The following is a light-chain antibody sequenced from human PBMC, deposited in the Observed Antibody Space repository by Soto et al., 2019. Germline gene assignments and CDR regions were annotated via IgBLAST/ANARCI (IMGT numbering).Light chain of an antibody. CDR2: ENT. CDR1: ISNIGAGFD. V-gene: IGLV1-40*01. J-gene: IGLJ3*02. CDR3: NSYDSGLSGSV. Sequence: QCLLTQTPSLSGAPGQRFTIACTGTISNIGAGFDVNWYQLRPGTAPKLLIFENTKRPSGVPDRFSGSKSGTSVSLAIAGLQAEDEADYYCNSYDSGLSGSVFGGGTKVTVL.